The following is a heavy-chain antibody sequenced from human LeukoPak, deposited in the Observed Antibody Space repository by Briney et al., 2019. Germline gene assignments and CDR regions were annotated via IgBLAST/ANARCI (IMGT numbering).Heavy chain of an antibody. Sequence: AAVKVSCKASGYTFTGHYLHWVRQAPGQGLEWMGWINPNSGGTNYAQKLEGRVTMTRDTSISTAYMELSRLRSDDTAVYYCARSYGSGSNDRYYFDHWGQGTLVTVSS. CDR3: ARSYGSGSNDRYYFDH. V-gene: IGHV1-2*02. D-gene: IGHD3-10*01. J-gene: IGHJ4*02. CDR2: INPNSGGT. CDR1: GYTFTGHY.